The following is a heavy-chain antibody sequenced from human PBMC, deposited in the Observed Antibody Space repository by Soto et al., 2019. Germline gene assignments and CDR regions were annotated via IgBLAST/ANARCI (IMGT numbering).Heavy chain of an antibody. D-gene: IGHD2-2*01. V-gene: IGHV1-2*04. J-gene: IGHJ4*02. CDR2: INPNSGGT. Sequence: ASVKVSCKASGYTFTGYYMHWARQAPGQGLEWMGWINPNSGGTNYAQKFQGWVTMTRDTSISTAYMELSRLRSDDTAVYYCARGISPSPAAALDYWGQGTLVTVSS. CDR3: ARGISPSPAAALDY. CDR1: GYTFTGYY.